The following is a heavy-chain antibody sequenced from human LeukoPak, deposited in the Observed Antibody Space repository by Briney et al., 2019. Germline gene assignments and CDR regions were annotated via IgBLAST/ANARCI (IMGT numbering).Heavy chain of an antibody. Sequence: GGSLRLSCAASGFTFSSYGIHWVRQAPGKGLEWVAVISSDGSNEYYADSVKGRFTISRDNSKNTLYLQMNSLRAEDTAVYYCAKEREWFGELPLGYWGQGTLVTVSS. J-gene: IGHJ4*02. CDR2: ISSDGSNE. CDR1: GFTFSSYG. D-gene: IGHD3-10*01. V-gene: IGHV3-30*18. CDR3: AKEREWFGELPLGY.